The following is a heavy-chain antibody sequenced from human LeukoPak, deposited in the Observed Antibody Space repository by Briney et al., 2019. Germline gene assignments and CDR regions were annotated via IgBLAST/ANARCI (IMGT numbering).Heavy chain of an antibody. CDR1: GYTFTNYH. CDR2: MNPNNGDS. Sequence: ASVKVSCKASGYTFTNYHINWVRQATGQGLEWMGWMNPNNGDSGYAQKFQGGVTITRDTSISTSYMELRSLRSDATAVYFCARTTSFTASGYDYWGQGTLVTVSS. J-gene: IGHJ4*02. D-gene: IGHD6-25*01. CDR3: ARTTSFTASGYDY. V-gene: IGHV1-8*03.